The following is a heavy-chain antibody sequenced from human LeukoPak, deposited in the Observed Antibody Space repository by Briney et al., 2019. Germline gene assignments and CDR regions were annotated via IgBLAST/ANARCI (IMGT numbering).Heavy chain of an antibody. CDR2: VYYSGRT. Sequence: SETLSLTCTVSGESISSYYWSCLRQPPGKGLEWIGHVYYSGRTTYNPSLRSRLTISVDTSTSQLSLKLSSVTAADTAVYYCARDGRGHWDTRIWYLGNWFDPWGQGTLVTVSS. V-gene: IGHV4-59*12. D-gene: IGHD6-13*01. CDR3: ARDGRGHWDTRIWYLGNWFDP. CDR1: GESISSYY. J-gene: IGHJ5*02.